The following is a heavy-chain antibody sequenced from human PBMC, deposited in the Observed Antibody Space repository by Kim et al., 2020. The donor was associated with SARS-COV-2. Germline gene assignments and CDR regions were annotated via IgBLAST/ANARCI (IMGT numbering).Heavy chain of an antibody. Sequence: GGSLRLSCAASGFTFSSYGMHWVRQAPGKGLEWVAVISYDGSNKYYAVSVKGRLTISRDNSKNTLYQQMNSQRAEDTGVYYCAKEGGYNWNYDYWGQGTLVTVSS. J-gene: IGHJ4*02. CDR1: GFTFSSYG. V-gene: IGHV3-30*18. CDR3: AKEGGYNWNYDY. D-gene: IGHD1-7*01. CDR2: ISYDGSNK.